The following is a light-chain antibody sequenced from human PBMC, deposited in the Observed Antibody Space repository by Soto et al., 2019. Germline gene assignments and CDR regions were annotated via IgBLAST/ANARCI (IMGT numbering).Light chain of an antibody. CDR3: QAWDSSTAWSV. J-gene: IGLJ1*01. V-gene: IGLV3-1*01. CDR1: KLGDKY. Sequence: SSELTQPPSVSVSPGQTASITCSGDKLGDKYACWYQQKPGQSPVLVIYQDSKRPSGIPERFSGSNSGNTATLTISGTQAMDEADYYCQAWDSSTAWSVFGTGTKVTVL. CDR2: QDS.